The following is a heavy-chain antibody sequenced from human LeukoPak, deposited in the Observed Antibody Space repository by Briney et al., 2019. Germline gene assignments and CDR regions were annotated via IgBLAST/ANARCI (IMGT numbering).Heavy chain of an antibody. CDR1: GFSFRNYA. Sequence: GGSLRLSCAASGFSFRNYAMSWVRQAPGKGLEWVSGITGSGGASYYADSVKGRFTISRDNAKNSLYLQMNSLRAEDTAVYYCAREPRYYYDSSGYYLYYFDYWGQGTLVTVSS. CDR3: AREPRYYYDSSGYYLYYFDY. D-gene: IGHD3-22*01. CDR2: ITGSGGAS. J-gene: IGHJ4*02. V-gene: IGHV3-23*01.